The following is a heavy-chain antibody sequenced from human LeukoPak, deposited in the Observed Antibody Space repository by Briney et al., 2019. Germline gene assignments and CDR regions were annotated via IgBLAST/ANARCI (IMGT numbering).Heavy chain of an antibody. CDR2: INTDGSST. CDR1: GFTFSSYW. D-gene: IGHD3-10*01. V-gene: IGHV3-74*01. CDR3: ARDHRGSGSRYYYYYMDV. Sequence: GGSLRLSCAASGFTFSSYWMHWVGQAPGKGLVWVSRINTDGSSTSYADSVKGRFTISRDNAKNTLYLQMNSLRAEDTAVYYCARDHRGSGSRYYYYYMDVWGKGTTVTISS. J-gene: IGHJ6*03.